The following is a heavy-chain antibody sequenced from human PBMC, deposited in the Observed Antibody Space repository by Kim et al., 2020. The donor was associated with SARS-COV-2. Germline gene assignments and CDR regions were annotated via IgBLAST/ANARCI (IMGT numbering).Heavy chain of an antibody. J-gene: IGHJ6*02. CDR3: AKETRGDYYYGMDV. CDR2: ISYDGSNK. CDR1: GFTFSSYG. Sequence: GGSLRLSCAASGFTFSSYGMHWVRQAPGKGLEWVAVISYDGSNKYYADSVKGRFTISRDNSKNTLYLQMNSLRAEDTAVYYCAKETRGDYYYGMDVWGQG. V-gene: IGHV3-30*18.